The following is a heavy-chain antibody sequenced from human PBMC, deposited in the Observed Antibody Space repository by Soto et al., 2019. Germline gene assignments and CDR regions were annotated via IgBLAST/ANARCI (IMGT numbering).Heavy chain of an antibody. V-gene: IGHV1-18*01. CDR1: GYTFTSYG. Sequence: ASVKVSCKASGYTFTSYGISWVRQAPGQGLEWMGWISAYNGNTNYAQKLQGRVTMTTDTSTNTAYMELRSLRSDDTAVYYCARERYYYDSSGYPDYWGQGTLVTVSS. CDR2: ISAYNGNT. CDR3: ARERYYYDSSGYPDY. D-gene: IGHD3-22*01. J-gene: IGHJ4*02.